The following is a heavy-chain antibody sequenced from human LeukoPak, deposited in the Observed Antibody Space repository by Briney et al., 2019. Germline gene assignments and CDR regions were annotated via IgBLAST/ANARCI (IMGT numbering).Heavy chain of an antibody. J-gene: IGHJ5*02. CDR3: XRXXMGTTGEQNWFDP. D-gene: IGHD1-7*01. CDR1: GGSISTYY. V-gene: IGHV4-4*07. Sequence: SETLSLTCTVSGGSISTYYWSWIRQPAGKGLEWIGRIYASGSANYNPSLKSRVTISLDRSKNQFSLNLTSMTAADTAVYYCXRXXMGTTGEQNWFDPWGQGTLVTVSS. CDR2: IYASGSA.